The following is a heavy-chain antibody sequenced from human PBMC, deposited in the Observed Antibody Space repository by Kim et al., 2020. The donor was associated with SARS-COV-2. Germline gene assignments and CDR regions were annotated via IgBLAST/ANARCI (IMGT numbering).Heavy chain of an antibody. CDR3: AKGVINSGFDY. Sequence: GGSLRLSCVASGFTFSTSPMGWVRQAPGKGLEWVSRISWDGTRTYYADSVKGRVTMSSDKSKNTLYLHMNSLRVEDTAVYYCAKGVINSGFDYWGQGTQVTLSS. D-gene: IGHD1-26*01. CDR2: ISWDGTRT. J-gene: IGHJ4*02. V-gene: IGHV3-23*01. CDR1: GFTFSTSP.